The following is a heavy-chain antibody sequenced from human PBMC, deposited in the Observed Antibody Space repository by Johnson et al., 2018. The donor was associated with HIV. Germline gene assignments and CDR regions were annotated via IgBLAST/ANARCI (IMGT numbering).Heavy chain of an antibody. Sequence: QMLLVESGGGVVQPGGSLRLSCAASGFSFSTYDLHWVRQAPGKGLEWVTFIQYDGSKKNYAVSVKGRFTISRDNSKNTLYLQLNSLRTEETAVYYCAKHMWGFRYTGYDRDVFDVWGQGTMVTVSS. CDR2: IQYDGSKK. CDR3: AKHMWGFRYTGYDRDVFDV. J-gene: IGHJ3*01. CDR1: GFSFSTYD. D-gene: IGHD5-12*01. V-gene: IGHV3-30*02.